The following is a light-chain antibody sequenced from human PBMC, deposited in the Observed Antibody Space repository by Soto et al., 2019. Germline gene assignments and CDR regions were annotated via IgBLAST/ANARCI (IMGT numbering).Light chain of an antibody. V-gene: IGKV3-20*01. CDR3: QQYGRSPLT. Sequence: EIVLTQSPGTLSLSPGERATLSCRASQNVDSNYLAWYQQKPGQAPRLLIYDASTRATGIPARFSGSGSGTDFTLTISRLEPEDFAVYYCQQYGRSPLTFGGGTKVDIK. J-gene: IGKJ4*01. CDR1: QNVDSNY. CDR2: DAS.